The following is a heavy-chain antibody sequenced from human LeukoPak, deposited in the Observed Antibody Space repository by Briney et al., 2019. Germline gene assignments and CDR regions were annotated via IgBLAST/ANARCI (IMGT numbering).Heavy chain of an antibody. V-gene: IGHV1-24*01. D-gene: IGHD3-22*01. CDR3: ATLDYYDSGGYYSDY. CDR2: FDPEAGET. J-gene: IGHJ4*02. CDR1: GYTLTELS. Sequence: ASVKVSCKVSGYTLTELSMHWVRQAPGKGLEWMGGFDPEAGETFYAQKFQGRVTMTEDTSTDTAYMELSSLRSEDTAVYYCATLDYYDSGGYYSDYWGQGTLVTASS.